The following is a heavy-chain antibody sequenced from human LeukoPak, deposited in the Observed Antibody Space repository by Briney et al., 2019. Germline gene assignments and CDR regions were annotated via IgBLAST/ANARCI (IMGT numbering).Heavy chain of an antibody. J-gene: IGHJ6*03. D-gene: IGHD6-25*01. Sequence: SVKVSCKASGGTFSSYAISWVRQAPGQGPEWMGGIIPIFGTANYAQKFQGRVTITTDESTSTAYMELSSLRSEDTAVYYCARASGIANYCYYYMDVWGKGTTVTVSS. CDR2: IIPIFGTA. CDR3: ARASGIANYCYYYMDV. CDR1: GGTFSSYA. V-gene: IGHV1-69*05.